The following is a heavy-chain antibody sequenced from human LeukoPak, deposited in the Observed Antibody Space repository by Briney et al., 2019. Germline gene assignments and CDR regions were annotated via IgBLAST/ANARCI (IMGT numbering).Heavy chain of an antibody. CDR3: ARTLYYYDSSGYHWFDP. D-gene: IGHD3-22*01. CDR1: CGSISSGGYS. CDR2: IYHSGST. V-gene: IGHV4-30-2*02. J-gene: IGHJ5*02. Sequence: SQALSLTCAVSCGSISSGGYSWSWIRQPPGKGLEWIGYIYHSGSTYYNPSLKSRVTISVDRSKNQFSLKLSSVTAADTAVYYCARTLYYYDSSGYHWFDPWGQGTLVTVSS.